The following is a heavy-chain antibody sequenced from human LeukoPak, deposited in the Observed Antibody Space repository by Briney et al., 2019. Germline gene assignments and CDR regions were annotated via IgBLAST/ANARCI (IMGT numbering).Heavy chain of an antibody. J-gene: IGHJ2*01. Sequence: ASETLSLTCTVSSDSISADYWSWIRQPPGKELEWLGYVYVGGNRDNPSLRSRVTMSMDTSKNQISLKLTSVTAADTAVYYCARHQMGLGFDLWGRGTLVTVSS. V-gene: IGHV4-59*08. D-gene: IGHD2-8*01. CDR2: VYVGGN. CDR1: SDSISADY. CDR3: ARHQMGLGFDL.